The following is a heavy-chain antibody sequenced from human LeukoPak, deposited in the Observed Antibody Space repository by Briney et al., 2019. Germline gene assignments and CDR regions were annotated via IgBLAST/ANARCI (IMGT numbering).Heavy chain of an antibody. CDR2: INPNSGGT. CDR1: GYTFTGYY. CDR3: AREAWSINAFDI. D-gene: IGHD2-21*01. V-gene: IGHV1-2*02. J-gene: IGHJ3*02. Sequence: GASVKVSCKASGYTFTGYYMHWVRQAPGQGLEWTGWINPNSGGTNYAQKFQGRVTMTRDTSISTAYMELSRLRSDDTAVYYCAREAWSINAFDIWGQGTMVTVSS.